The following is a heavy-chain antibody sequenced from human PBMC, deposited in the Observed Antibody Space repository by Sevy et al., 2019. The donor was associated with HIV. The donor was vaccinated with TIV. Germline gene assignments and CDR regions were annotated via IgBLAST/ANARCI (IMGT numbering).Heavy chain of an antibody. CDR1: GFTFSDYA. CDR3: AKLVVPAASNDDILTGYPDLRVNYGMDV. V-gene: IGHV3-30*02. D-gene: IGHD3-9*01. J-gene: IGHJ6*02. CDR2: IWYDGSNK. Sequence: GGSLRLSCAASGFTFSDYAIHWVRQAPGKGLEWVAFIWYDGSNKYYTDFVKGRFAISRNNPKNTLYLQMNSLRVGDTAVYYCAKLVVPAASNDDILTGYPDLRVNYGMDVWGQGTTVTV.